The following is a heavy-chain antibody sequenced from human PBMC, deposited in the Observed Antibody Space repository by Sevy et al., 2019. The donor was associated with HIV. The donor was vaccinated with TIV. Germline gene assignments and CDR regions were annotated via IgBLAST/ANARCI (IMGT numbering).Heavy chain of an antibody. J-gene: IGHJ6*02. V-gene: IGHV3-30*02. CDR3: AKTAARRGYCSGGTCYPGVYYYYGMDV. Sequence: GSLRLSCAASGFTFSSYGMHWVRQAPGKGLEWVALMRYDGSNKCYADSVKGRFTISRDNSKNTLYLQMNSLRAEDTAVYYCAKTAARRGYCSGGTCYPGVYYYYGMDVWGQGTTVTVSS. CDR1: GFTFSSYG. D-gene: IGHD2-15*01. CDR2: MRYDGSNK.